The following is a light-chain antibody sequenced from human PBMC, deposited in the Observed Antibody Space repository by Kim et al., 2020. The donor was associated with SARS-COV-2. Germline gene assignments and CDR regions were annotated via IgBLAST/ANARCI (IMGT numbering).Light chain of an antibody. Sequence: QPVLTQSPSASASLGASVKLTCTLSSGHSSYAIAWHQQQPEKGPRFLMKLDSDGSLNKGDGIPDRFSGSSSGAERYLTISSLQSEDEADYYCQTWDTGVRLFGGGTQLTVL. J-gene: IGLJ3*02. CDR3: QTWDTGVRL. CDR2: LDSDGSL. CDR1: SGHSSYA. V-gene: IGLV4-69*01.